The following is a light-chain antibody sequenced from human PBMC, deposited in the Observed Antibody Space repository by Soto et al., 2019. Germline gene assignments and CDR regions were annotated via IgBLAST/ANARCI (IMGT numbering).Light chain of an antibody. J-gene: IGKJ1*01. Sequence: EIVLTQSPGTLSLSPGERATLSCRASQSVSSNYLAWYQQKPGQAPRLLIYGASSRATGIPDRFSGSESGTDFSLTISTLEPEDFAVYFCQQYGSSAWTFGQGTKVEIK. CDR1: QSVSSNY. CDR3: QQYGSSAWT. V-gene: IGKV3-20*01. CDR2: GAS.